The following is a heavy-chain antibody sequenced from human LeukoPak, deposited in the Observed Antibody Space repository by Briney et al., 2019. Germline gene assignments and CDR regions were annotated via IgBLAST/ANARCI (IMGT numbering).Heavy chain of an antibody. Sequence: GESLRLSCAASGFTFSSDAMSWVRQAPGKGLEWVSVISGSGGRTYYADSVKGRFTISRDSSNNTLYLQMESLRADDTAVYYCANTDILTGYSDYWGQGTLVTVSS. CDR2: ISGSGGRT. CDR3: ANTDILTGYSDY. D-gene: IGHD3-9*01. V-gene: IGHV3-23*01. CDR1: GFTFSSDA. J-gene: IGHJ4*02.